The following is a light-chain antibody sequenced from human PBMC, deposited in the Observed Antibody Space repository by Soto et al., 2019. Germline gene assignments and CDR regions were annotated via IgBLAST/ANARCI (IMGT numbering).Light chain of an antibody. CDR1: SSDF. CDR3: CSYAGSNTYVV. Sequence: QSVLTQPASVSGSPGQSITISCTGTSSDFVSWYQHHPGKAPKLMIYEGSNRPSGVSNRFSGSKSGNTASLTISGLQAEDEANYYCCSYAGSNTYVVFGGGTKLTVL. CDR2: EGS. V-gene: IGLV2-23*01. J-gene: IGLJ2*01.